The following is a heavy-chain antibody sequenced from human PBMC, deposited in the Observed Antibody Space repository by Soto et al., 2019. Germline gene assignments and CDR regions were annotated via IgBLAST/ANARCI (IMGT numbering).Heavy chain of an antibody. D-gene: IGHD6-13*01. CDR2: IIPNFGTA. CDR3: ARIGYSSTTYYYYGMDV. J-gene: IGHJ6*02. Sequence: QVQLVQSGAEVKKPGSSVKVSCKASGGTFSSYAISWVRQAPGQGLEWMGGIIPNFGTANYAQKFQGRVTITADESTSTAYMELSSLRSEDTAVYYCARIGYSSTTYYYYGMDVWGQGTTVTVSS. CDR1: GGTFSSYA. V-gene: IGHV1-69*12.